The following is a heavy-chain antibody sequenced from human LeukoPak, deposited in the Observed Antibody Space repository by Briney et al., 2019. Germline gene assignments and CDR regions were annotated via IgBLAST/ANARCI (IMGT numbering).Heavy chain of an antibody. Sequence: GGSLRLSCAASGFTFSDYYMSWIRQAPGKGLEWVSYISSSGSTIYYADSVKGRFTISRDNAKNSLYLQMNSLRAEDTAVYYCARAGFDFWSGPPFMDVWGQGTTVTVSS. CDR2: ISSSGSTI. D-gene: IGHD3-3*01. J-gene: IGHJ6*02. CDR3: ARAGFDFWSGPPFMDV. CDR1: GFTFSDYY. V-gene: IGHV3-11*01.